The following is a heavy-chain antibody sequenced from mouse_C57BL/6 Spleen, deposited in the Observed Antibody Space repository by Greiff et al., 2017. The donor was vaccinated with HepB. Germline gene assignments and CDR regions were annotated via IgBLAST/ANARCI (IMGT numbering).Heavy chain of an antibody. V-gene: IGHV1-82*01. CDR1: GYAFSSSW. D-gene: IGHD3-3*01. J-gene: IGHJ4*01. Sequence: QVQLQQSGPELVKPGASVKISCKASGYAFSSSWMNWVKQRPGKGLEWIGRIYPGDGDTNYNGKFKGKATLTADKSSSTAYMQLSSLTSEDSAVYFCARSDGDPAMDYWGQGTSVTVSS. CDR3: ARSDGDPAMDY. CDR2: IYPGDGDT.